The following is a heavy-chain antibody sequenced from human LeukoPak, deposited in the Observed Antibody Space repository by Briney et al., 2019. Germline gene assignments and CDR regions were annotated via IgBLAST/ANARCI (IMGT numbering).Heavy chain of an antibody. D-gene: IGHD3-9*01. Sequence: SETLSLTCIVSGDSISNYYWSWIRQPPGKGLEWIANMHYTGNTNYNPSLKSRVTISVDTSKNQFSLKLSSVTAADTAVYYCARLYDILTGYMFPYEGGYFDYWGQGTLVTVSS. V-gene: IGHV4-59*08. CDR2: MHYTGNT. CDR1: GDSISNYY. CDR3: ARLYDILTGYMFPYEGGYFDY. J-gene: IGHJ4*02.